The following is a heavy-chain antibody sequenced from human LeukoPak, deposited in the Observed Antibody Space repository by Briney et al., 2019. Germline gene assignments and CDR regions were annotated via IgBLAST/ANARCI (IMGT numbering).Heavy chain of an antibody. J-gene: IGHJ6*02. CDR1: GGSISSSSYY. CDR3: ARPSAATYPSGEKQNYYGMDV. Sequence: SETLSLTCTVSGGSISSSSYYWGWIRQPPGTGLEWIVSIYYSGSTYYNPSLKSRVTISVYTSKNQFSLKLSSVTAADTAVYYCARPSAATYPSGEKQNYYGMDVWGQGTTVTVSS. V-gene: IGHV4-39*01. D-gene: IGHD3-10*01. CDR2: IYYSGST.